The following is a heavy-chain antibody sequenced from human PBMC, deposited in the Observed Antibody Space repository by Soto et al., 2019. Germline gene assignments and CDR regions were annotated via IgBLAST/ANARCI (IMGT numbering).Heavy chain of an antibody. V-gene: IGHV3-21*01. J-gene: IGHJ6*02. CDR2: ITPSASYI. D-gene: IGHD6-13*01. CDR3: ARGSSGSSWYGLGGMDV. Sequence: EVQLVESGGGLVKPGGSLRLSCAASGVTFSGFAMNWVRQAPGKGLEWVSSITPSASYIYYADSVKGRFTISRDNAKNSLYLQMNSLRDEDAAVYHCARGSSGSSWYGLGGMDVWSQGTTVTVSS. CDR1: GVTFSGFA.